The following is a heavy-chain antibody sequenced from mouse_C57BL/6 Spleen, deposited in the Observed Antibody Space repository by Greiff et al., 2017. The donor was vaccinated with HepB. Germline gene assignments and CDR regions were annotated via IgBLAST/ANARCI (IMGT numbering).Heavy chain of an antibody. CDR2: IYPGDGDT. Sequence: VKLKQSGPELVKPGASVKISCKASGYAFSSSWMNWVKQRPGKGLEWIGRIYPGDGDTNYNGKFKGKATLTADKSSSTAYMQLSSLTSEDSAVYFCASAYGSSPFDYWGQGTTLTVSS. CDR1: GYAFSSSW. D-gene: IGHD1-1*01. J-gene: IGHJ2*01. CDR3: ASAYGSSPFDY. V-gene: IGHV1-82*01.